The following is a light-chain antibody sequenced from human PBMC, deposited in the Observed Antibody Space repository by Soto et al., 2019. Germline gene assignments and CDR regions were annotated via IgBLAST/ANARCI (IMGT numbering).Light chain of an antibody. V-gene: IGKV3-11*01. Sequence: EIVLTQSPATLSLSPGERATLSCRASQSVSSYLAWYQQKPGQAPRLLIYDASNRATGIPARFSGSGSGTDFTLTISSLEPEDFVVYYCQQRSNLPRTFGQGTKVEIK. CDR3: QQRSNLPRT. J-gene: IGKJ1*01. CDR1: QSVSSY. CDR2: DAS.